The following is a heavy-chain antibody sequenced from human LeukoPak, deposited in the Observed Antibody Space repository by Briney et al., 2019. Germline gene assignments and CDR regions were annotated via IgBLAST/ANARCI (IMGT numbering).Heavy chain of an antibody. J-gene: IGHJ5*02. Sequence: GGSLRLSCAASGFTFSSYAMTWVRQAPGKGLEWVSAISGSGDRIHYADSVKGRFTISRDNSKNTLYLQMNSLRAEDTALYYCARDLGAHWFDPWGQGTLVTVSS. CDR3: ARDLGAHWFDP. V-gene: IGHV3-23*01. D-gene: IGHD3-16*01. CDR1: GFTFSSYA. CDR2: ISGSGDRI.